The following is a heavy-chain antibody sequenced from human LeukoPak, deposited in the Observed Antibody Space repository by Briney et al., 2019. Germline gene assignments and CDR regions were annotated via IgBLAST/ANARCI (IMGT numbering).Heavy chain of an antibody. CDR1: GFTFSSYA. CDR2: ISGSGGST. Sequence: GGSLRLSCAASGFTFSSYAMSWVRQAPGKGLEWVSAISGSGGSTYYADSVKGRFTISRDNSKNTLYLQMNSLRAEDTAVYYCARDLNYDSSVAEYWGQGTLVTVSS. J-gene: IGHJ4*02. V-gene: IGHV3-23*01. D-gene: IGHD3-22*01. CDR3: ARDLNYDSSVAEY.